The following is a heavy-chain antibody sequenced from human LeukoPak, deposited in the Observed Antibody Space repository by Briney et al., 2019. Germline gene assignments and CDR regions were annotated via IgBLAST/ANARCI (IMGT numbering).Heavy chain of an antibody. CDR1: GGSFSGYY. CDR2: INHSGST. D-gene: IGHD5-12*01. Sequence: PSETLSLTCAVYGGSFSGYYWSWIRQPPGKGLEWIGEINHSGSTNYNPSLKSRVTISVDTSKNQFSLKLSSVTAADTAVYYCARGDGYNIDYWGQGTLVTVSS. CDR3: ARGDGYNIDY. V-gene: IGHV4-34*01. J-gene: IGHJ4*02.